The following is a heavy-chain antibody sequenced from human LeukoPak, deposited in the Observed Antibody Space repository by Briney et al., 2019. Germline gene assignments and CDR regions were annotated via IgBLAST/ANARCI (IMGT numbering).Heavy chain of an antibody. Sequence: PGGSLRLSCAASGFTFDDYAMHWVRQAPGKGLERVSGISWNSGSIGYADSVKGRFTTSRDNAKNSLYLQMNSLRAEDTALYYCAKGAISRNYFDYWGQGTLVTVSS. J-gene: IGHJ4*02. CDR2: ISWNSGSI. V-gene: IGHV3-9*01. D-gene: IGHD2-2*01. CDR1: GFTFDDYA. CDR3: AKGAISRNYFDY.